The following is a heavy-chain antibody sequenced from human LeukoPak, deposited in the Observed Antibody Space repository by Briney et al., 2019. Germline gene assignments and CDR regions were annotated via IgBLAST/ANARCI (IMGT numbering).Heavy chain of an antibody. CDR1: GITFSSYG. D-gene: IGHD6-19*01. V-gene: IGHV3-23*01. Sequence: GGSLRLSCAASGITFSSYGMSWVRQAPGKGLEWVSSISSTGGTTYYADSVKGRFTISRDNSKNTLYLQMNSLRAEDTAVYYCASYETSGLWVENWGQGTLVTVSS. CDR2: ISSTGGTT. J-gene: IGHJ4*02. CDR3: ASYETSGLWVEN.